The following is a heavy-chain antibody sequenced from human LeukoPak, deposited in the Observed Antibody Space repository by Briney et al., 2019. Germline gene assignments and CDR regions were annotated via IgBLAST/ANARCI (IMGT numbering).Heavy chain of an antibody. D-gene: IGHD3-9*01. CDR2: SYYSGST. CDR1: GGTITSGRYY. J-gene: IGHJ4*02. V-gene: IGHV4-31*03. CDR3: ARATYDLLTGFYLDS. Sequence: PSQTLSLTCSVSGGTITSGRYYWTRIRQYPEKGLEWIGYSYYSGSTHFKPSLKSRATISLDKSKNQFSLNLTSATAADTAVYYCARATYDLLTGFYLDSWGQGTLLTVSS.